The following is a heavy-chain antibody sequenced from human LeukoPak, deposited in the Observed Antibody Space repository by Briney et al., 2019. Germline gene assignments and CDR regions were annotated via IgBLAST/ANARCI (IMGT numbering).Heavy chain of an antibody. J-gene: IGHJ4*02. D-gene: IGHD3-22*01. V-gene: IGHV3-7*01. CDR2: MRDDGSEE. CDR3: ARDLWLGERGLFFFEY. Sequence: PGGSLRLSCAASGFTFRRHWMSWVRRAPGKGLEWVANMRDDGSEEFYVNSVKGRFTISRDNAKNSLYLQMDSLRAEDTAVYYCARDLWLGERGLFFFEYWGQGALVTVAS. CDR1: GFTFRRHW.